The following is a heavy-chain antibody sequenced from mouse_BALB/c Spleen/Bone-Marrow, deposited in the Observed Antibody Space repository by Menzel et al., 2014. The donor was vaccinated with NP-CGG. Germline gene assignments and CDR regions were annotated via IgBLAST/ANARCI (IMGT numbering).Heavy chain of an antibody. CDR1: GFNIKDTY. V-gene: IGHV14-3*02. J-gene: IGHJ2*01. Sequence: VQLQQSGAEFVKPGASVKLSCTASGFNIKDTYMHWVKQRPEQGLEWIGRIDTANGNTKYDSKFQGKATITVDTSSNAAYLQVSSLTSEDTAVYFCARGYYDYDLDYWGQGTPLTVSS. CDR3: ARGYYDYDLDY. CDR2: IDTANGNT. D-gene: IGHD2-4*01.